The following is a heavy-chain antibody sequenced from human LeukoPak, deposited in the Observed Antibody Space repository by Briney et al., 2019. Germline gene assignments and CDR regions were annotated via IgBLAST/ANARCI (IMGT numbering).Heavy chain of an antibody. CDR2: IGASGTT. CDR1: GFTLSSYA. J-gene: IGHJ4*02. CDR3: ARRDATSTYLDY. Sequence: GGSLRLSCAASGFTLSSYAMSWVRQAPGKGLEWISVIGASGTTYYLDSVKGRFTISRDSSRNTLNLEMNSLRAEDTAVYYCARRDATSTYLDYWGQGTLVTVSS. D-gene: IGHD5-12*01. V-gene: IGHV3-23*01.